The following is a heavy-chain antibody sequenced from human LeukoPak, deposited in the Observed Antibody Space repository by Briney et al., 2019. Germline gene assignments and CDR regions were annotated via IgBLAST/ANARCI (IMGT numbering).Heavy chain of an antibody. Sequence: GGSLRLSCAASGFTFSSYGMSWVRQAPGKALEWVSGSSGGGSTHYADSVKGRFTISRDNAKNSLYLQMNSLRAEDTAVYYCARGHSSGWFFDFWGQGTLVTVSS. CDR1: GFTFSSYG. J-gene: IGHJ4*02. CDR3: ARGHSSGWFFDF. D-gene: IGHD6-19*01. V-gene: IGHV3-23*01. CDR2: SSGGGST.